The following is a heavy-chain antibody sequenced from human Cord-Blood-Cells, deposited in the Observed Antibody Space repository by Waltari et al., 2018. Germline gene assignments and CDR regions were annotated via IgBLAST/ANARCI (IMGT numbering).Heavy chain of an antibody. CDR3: ARGSSLPAATLGLYYYYGMDV. V-gene: IGHV3-48*03. CDR1: GFTFSSYE. D-gene: IGHD2-2*01. Sequence: EVQLLESGGGLVQHGGSLILSCAASGFTFSSYEMNWVRHAPGKGLEWVSYISSSGSTIYYADSVKGRFTISRDNAKNSLYLQMNSLRAEDTAVYYCARGSSLPAATLGLYYYYGMDVWGQGTTVTVSS. CDR2: ISSSGSTI. J-gene: IGHJ6*02.